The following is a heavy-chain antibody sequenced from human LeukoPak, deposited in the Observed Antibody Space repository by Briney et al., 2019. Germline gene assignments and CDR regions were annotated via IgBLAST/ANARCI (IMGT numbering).Heavy chain of an antibody. CDR3: ARALRSGSNYFFYGMDV. V-gene: IGHV4-38-2*02. CDR1: GYSINSGYF. Sequence: PSETLSLTCTVSGYSINSGYFWGWIRQPPGKGLEYIGTIFHSGTTYYNPSLKSRVTISLDTSTNDLSLKLSSVTAADTAVYYCARALRSGSNYFFYGMDVWGKGTTVTVSS. CDR2: IFHSGTT. J-gene: IGHJ6*04. D-gene: IGHD3-10*01.